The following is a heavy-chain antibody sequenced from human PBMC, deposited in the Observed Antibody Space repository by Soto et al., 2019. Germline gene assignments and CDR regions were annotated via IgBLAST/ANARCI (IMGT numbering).Heavy chain of an antibody. CDR1: CWFIINIY. D-gene: IGHD6-13*01. CDR2: IYYSGTT. J-gene: IGHJ5*01. CDR3: ARXSFAYIGRWATWFDP. Sequence: SETPSLHIAVSCWFIINIYLSWIPQNKRKGLEWIGYIYYSGTTNYNPSHKSRVTISVDTSKNQFSLKLSSVTAADTAVYYCARXSFAYIGRWATWFDPLGLGTLVTVSS. V-gene: IGHV4-59*08.